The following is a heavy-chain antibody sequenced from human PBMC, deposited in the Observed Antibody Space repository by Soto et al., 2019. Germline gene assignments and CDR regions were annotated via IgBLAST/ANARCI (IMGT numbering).Heavy chain of an antibody. CDR3: ARHRPVTGADAQALDN. CDR1: GASFSGGDYF. J-gene: IGHJ4*02. V-gene: IGHV4-39*01. D-gene: IGHD7-27*01. CDR2: ICSSGTT. Sequence: SATLAITCSISGASFSGGDYFWGWVRQPPGKGLAWIGSICSSGTTYYNPSLSGRVTISVDTTNNQLSLSLKAVTAADTALYFCARHRPVTGADAQALDNWGQGNQDT.